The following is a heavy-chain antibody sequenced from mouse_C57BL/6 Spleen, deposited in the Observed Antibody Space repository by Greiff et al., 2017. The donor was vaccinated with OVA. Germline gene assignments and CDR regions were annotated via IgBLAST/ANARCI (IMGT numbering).Heavy chain of an antibody. D-gene: IGHD4-1*01. CDR1: GYTFTSYW. J-gene: IGHJ2*01. Sequence: VQLQQPGAELVKPGASVKLSCKASGYTFTSYWMHWVKQRPGQGLEWIGMIHPNSGSTNYNEKFKSKATLTVDKSSSTAYMQLSSLTSEDSAVYYCARRGLGLYYFDYWGQGTTLTVSS. CDR3: ARRGLGLYYFDY. CDR2: IHPNSGST. V-gene: IGHV1-64*01.